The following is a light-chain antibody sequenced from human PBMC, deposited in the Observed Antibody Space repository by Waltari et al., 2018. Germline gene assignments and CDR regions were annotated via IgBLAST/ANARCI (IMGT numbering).Light chain of an antibody. V-gene: IGKV4-1*01. CDR3: QQYYSTPLT. J-gene: IGKJ4*01. CDR1: QSVLYSSNNKNY. CDR2: WAS. Sequence: DIVMTQSPDSLAVSLGGRATINCKSSQSVLYSSNNKNYLAWYHQKPGQPPKLLIYWASTRESGVPDRFSGSGSGTDFTLTISSLQAEDVAVYYCQQYYSTPLTFGGGTKVESK.